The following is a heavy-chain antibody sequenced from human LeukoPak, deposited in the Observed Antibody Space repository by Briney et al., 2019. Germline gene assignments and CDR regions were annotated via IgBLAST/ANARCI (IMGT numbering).Heavy chain of an antibody. Sequence: GGSLRLSCAASGFSFSSYAMHWVRQAPGKGLERVAVISYDGSNKYYADSVKGRFTISRDNSKNTLYLQMNSLRAEDTAVYYCARDRWSSGWYGYFDYWGQGTLVTVSS. CDR1: GFSFSSYA. D-gene: IGHD6-19*01. J-gene: IGHJ4*02. CDR2: ISYDGSNK. V-gene: IGHV3-30*11. CDR3: ARDRWSSGWYGYFDY.